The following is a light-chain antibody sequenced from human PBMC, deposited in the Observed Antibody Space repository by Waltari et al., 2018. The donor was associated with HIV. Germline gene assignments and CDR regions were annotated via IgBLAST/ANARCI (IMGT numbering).Light chain of an antibody. Sequence: QSALTQPASVSGSRGQSITISCTGTNSDIGSYDLVSWYQQHPGDAPKLIIYDVSYRPSGVSDRFSGSKSINAASLTISGLQADDEADYYCCSYTSAATWVFGGGTKVTVL. CDR2: DVS. V-gene: IGLV2-14*03. CDR3: CSYTSAATWV. CDR1: NSDIGSYDL. J-gene: IGLJ3*02.